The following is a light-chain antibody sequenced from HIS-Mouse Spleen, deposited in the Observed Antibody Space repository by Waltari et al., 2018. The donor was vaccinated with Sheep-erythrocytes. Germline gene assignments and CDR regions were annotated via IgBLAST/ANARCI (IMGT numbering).Light chain of an antibody. V-gene: IGKV1-5*03. Sequence: DIQMTQSPSTLSTSVGDRVTITCRASQSISSWLAWYQQKPGKAPKIRIYKASSLESGVPSRFSGSGSGTEFTLTISSLQPDDFATYDCQQYNSYPLTFGGGTKVEIK. CDR3: QQYNSYPLT. CDR1: QSISSW. J-gene: IGKJ4*01. CDR2: KAS.